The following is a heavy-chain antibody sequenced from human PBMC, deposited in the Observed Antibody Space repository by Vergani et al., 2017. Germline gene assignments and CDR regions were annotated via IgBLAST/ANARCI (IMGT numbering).Heavy chain of an antibody. V-gene: IGHV4-4*09. CDR2: IYTSGST. D-gene: IGHD2-2*01. CDR1: GGSISSYY. J-gene: IGHJ4*02. CDR3: ARGWEYCSSTSCNGAYYFDY. Sequence: QVQLQESGPGLVKPSETLSLTCTVSGGSISSYYWSWIRQPPGKGLEWIGYIYTSGSTNYNPSLKSRVTISVDTSKNQFSLKLSSVTAADTAVYYCARGWEYCSSTSCNGAYYFDYWGQGTLVTVSS.